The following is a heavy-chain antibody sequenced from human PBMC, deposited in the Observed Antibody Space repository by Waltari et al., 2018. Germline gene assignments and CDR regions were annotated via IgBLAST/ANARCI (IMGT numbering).Heavy chain of an antibody. V-gene: IGHV3-48*03. Sequence: EVQLMESGGGLVQPGGSLRLSCAASGFTFSSYEMNWVRQAPGKGLEWVSYISSSGGTMFYAESVQGRFTISRDNAKSALYLQMNSTRAEDTAVYYCARDLPAGDIDYWGQGTLVTVSS. CDR2: ISSSGGTM. J-gene: IGHJ4*02. D-gene: IGHD6-13*01. CDR1: GFTFSSYE. CDR3: ARDLPAGDIDY.